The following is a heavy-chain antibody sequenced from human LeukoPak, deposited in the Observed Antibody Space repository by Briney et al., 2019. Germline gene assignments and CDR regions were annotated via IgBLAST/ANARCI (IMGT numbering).Heavy chain of an antibody. V-gene: IGHV3-7*03. D-gene: IGHD3-10*01. CDR2: IKQDGSEK. J-gene: IGHJ4*02. CDR1: GFTFSSYS. Sequence: GGSLRLSCAASGFTFSSYSMNWVRQAPGKGLEWVATIKQDGSEKYYVDSVKGRFTISRDNAKNSLYLQMNSLRAEDTAVYYCAKEAWRGSGRNFGYWGQGTLVTVSS. CDR3: AKEAWRGSGRNFGY.